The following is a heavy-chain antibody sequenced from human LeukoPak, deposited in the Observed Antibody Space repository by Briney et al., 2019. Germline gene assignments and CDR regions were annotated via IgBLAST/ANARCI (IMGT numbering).Heavy chain of an antibody. D-gene: IGHD3-10*01. CDR2: INPRSGGT. Sequence: GASVKVSCKASGYTFTTYYMHWVRQAPGQGLEWMGIINPRSGGTSYAQKFQGRVTMTRDTSTRTVYIDLSSLRSEDTAVYYCARSDDSHGSDYWGQGTLVTVSS. J-gene: IGHJ4*02. CDR3: ARSDDSHGSDY. CDR1: GYTFTTYY. V-gene: IGHV1-46*01.